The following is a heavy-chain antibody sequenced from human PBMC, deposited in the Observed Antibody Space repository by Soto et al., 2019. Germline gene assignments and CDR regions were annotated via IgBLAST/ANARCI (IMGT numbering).Heavy chain of an antibody. CDR2: IYYRGNT. J-gene: IGHJ5*02. D-gene: IGHD2-21*01. V-gene: IGHV4-31*03. CDR3: ARPADPGFRDWFDP. CDR1: GGSLNSGGYH. Sequence: PSETLSFTCSLSGGSLNSGGYHCPWIRQHPEKGLEWIGYIYYRGNTYYNPSLRSRLTISVDTSKVQFSLNLTTGTAADTAHDFGARPADPGFRDWFDPCGQGTLGTLSS.